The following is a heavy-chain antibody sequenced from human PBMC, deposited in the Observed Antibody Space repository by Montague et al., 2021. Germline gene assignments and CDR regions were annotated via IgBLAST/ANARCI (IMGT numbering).Heavy chain of an antibody. CDR1: GGSISSNSYW. D-gene: IGHD2-15*01. V-gene: IGHV4-39*01. CDR2: TFNTGSS. CDR3: ARSLYCIGGSCYSGFDP. J-gene: IGHJ5*02. Sequence: SETLSLTCTVSGGSISSNSYWWARIRQPPGKGLEYVGTTFNTGSSYYSPSLKSRVTISVGTSKNQFSLRLSAVTAADTAVYYCARSLYCIGGSCYSGFDPWGQGTLVTVSS.